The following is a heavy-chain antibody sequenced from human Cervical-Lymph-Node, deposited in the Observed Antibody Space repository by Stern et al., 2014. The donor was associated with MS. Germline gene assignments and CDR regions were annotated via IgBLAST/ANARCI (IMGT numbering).Heavy chain of an antibody. CDR1: GGSMNSRPYY. CDR2: IYISGST. V-gene: IGHV4-61*02. J-gene: IGHJ4*02. Sequence: QVQLQESGPGLVKPSQTLSLTCTVSGGSMNSRPYYWNWLRQPAGKALEWIGRIYISGSTNYNPSLESRVTISIDTSKNQPSLNLSFVTAADTAVYYCAREGETSDFFPFDYWGQGAQVIVSS. CDR3: AREGETSDFFPFDY. D-gene: IGHD3/OR15-3a*01.